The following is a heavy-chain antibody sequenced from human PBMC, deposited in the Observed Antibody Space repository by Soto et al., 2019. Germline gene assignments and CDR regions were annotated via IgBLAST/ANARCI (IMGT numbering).Heavy chain of an antibody. CDR3: ARRSLTPVVYLLLTPGLHYGQPQGFDY. CDR2: INHSGST. CDR1: GGSFSGYY. J-gene: IGHJ4*02. D-gene: IGHD2-8*02. V-gene: IGHV4-34*01. Sequence: SETLSLTCAVYGGSFSGYYWSWIRQPPGKGLEWIGEINHSGSTNYNPSLKSRVTISVDTSKNQFSLKLSSVTAADTAVYYCARRSLTPVVYLLLTPGLHYGQPQGFDYWGQGTLVTVSS.